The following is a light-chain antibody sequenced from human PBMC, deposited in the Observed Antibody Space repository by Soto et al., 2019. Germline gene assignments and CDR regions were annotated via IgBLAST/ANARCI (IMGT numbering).Light chain of an antibody. CDR1: QSVSSSY. CDR3: QQYVSSPFT. J-gene: IGKJ3*01. CDR2: GAS. V-gene: IGKV3-20*01. Sequence: ELALTQSPGTLSLSPGERATLSCRASQSVSSSYLSWYQQKPGQAPRLLIYGASSRATGIPDRFSGSGSGTDFTLTISRLESAGVAVYYCQQYVSSPFTFGPGANVDI.